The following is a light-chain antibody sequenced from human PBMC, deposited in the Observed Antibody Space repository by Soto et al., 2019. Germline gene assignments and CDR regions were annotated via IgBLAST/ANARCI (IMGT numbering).Light chain of an antibody. Sequence: QSALTQPASVSGSPGQSITISCTGTSSDVGGYNYVSWYQQHPGNAPKLMIYEVSNRPSGVSNRFSGSKSGNTASLTISGLQAEDEADYYCSSYTSSSTPHYVFGTGTKVTVL. CDR3: SSYTSSSTPHYV. V-gene: IGLV2-14*01. CDR2: EVS. CDR1: SSDVGGYNY. J-gene: IGLJ1*01.